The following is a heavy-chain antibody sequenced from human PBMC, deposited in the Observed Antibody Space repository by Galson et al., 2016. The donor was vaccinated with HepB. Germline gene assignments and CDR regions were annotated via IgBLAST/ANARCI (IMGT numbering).Heavy chain of an antibody. CDR2: VSWNSVNI. D-gene: IGHD3/OR15-3a*01. J-gene: IGHJ4*02. CDR1: GFNFDDYA. V-gene: IGHV3-9*01. CDR3: ARARWTLAGYFDR. Sequence: SLRLSCAASGFNFDDYAMHWVRQPPGKGLEWVSGVSWNSVNIAYVDSVKGRFTISRDNAKNSVSLQMNSLRVEDTAIYYCARARWTLAGYFDRWGQGTLVSVSS.